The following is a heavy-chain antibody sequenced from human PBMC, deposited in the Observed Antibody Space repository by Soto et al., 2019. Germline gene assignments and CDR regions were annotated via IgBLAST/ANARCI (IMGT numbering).Heavy chain of an antibody. D-gene: IGHD2-8*01. J-gene: IGHJ6*02. V-gene: IGHV1-18*01. CDR1: GYTFTRYG. CDR2: ISGYNGDT. CDR3: AKNGQPPYYYYGLDV. Sequence: QGQLVRSEAEVKKPGASVKVSCKASGYTFTRYGISWVRQAPGQGLEWMGWISGYNGDTTYAQKFQGRVSMTIDTSTGTAYMELRSLTSDDTAAYYCAKNGQPPYYYYGLDVWGQGTKVTVSS.